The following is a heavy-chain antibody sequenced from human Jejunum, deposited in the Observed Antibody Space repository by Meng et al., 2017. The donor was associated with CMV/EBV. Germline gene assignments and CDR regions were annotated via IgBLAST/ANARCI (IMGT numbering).Heavy chain of an antibody. J-gene: IGHJ4*02. D-gene: IGHD3-22*01. CDR2: LWYDGSRK. V-gene: IGHV3-33*01. CDR1: GFPLNSHG. CDR3: ARDNDGSSHYSQFDY. Sequence: SGFPLNSHGIHWVRQFPGKGLEWVAVLWYDGSRKYFAASVQGRFSISRDDSKNTVYLQMNSLRAEDTAVYYCARDNDGSSHYSQFDYWGQGTLVTVSS.